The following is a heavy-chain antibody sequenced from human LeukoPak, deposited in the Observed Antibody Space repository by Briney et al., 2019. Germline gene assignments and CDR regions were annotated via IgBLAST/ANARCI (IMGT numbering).Heavy chain of an antibody. Sequence: GGSLRLSCAASGFTFSSYAMSWVRQARGKGLEWVSAISGSGGSTYYADSVKGRFTISRDNSKNTLYLQMNSLRAEDTAVYYCAKDVIGRGRIAAAGTPAFDYWGQGTLVTVSS. CDR1: GFTFSSYA. J-gene: IGHJ4*02. CDR2: ISGSGGST. D-gene: IGHD6-13*01. V-gene: IGHV3-23*01. CDR3: AKDVIGRGRIAAAGTPAFDY.